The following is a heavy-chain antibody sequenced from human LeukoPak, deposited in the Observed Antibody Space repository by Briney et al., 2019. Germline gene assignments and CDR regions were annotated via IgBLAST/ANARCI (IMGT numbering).Heavy chain of an antibody. J-gene: IGHJ3*02. CDR1: GFTFDHYA. Sequence: PGGSLRLSCAASGFTFDHYAMHWVRQPPGKGLEWVSGITWDSDTKGYADSVKGRFTVSRDNAKNSLYLQMNSLRTEDMAVYYWARTYGDYDDAFDIWGQGTVVIVSS. CDR2: ITWDSDTK. CDR3: ARTYGDYDDAFDI. D-gene: IGHD4-17*01. V-gene: IGHV3-9*03.